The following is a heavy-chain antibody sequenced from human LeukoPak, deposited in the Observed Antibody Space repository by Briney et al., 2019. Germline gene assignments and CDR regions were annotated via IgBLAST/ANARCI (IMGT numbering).Heavy chain of an antibody. CDR2: IIPIFGTP. D-gene: IGHD4-17*01. CDR3: ARLHGEYDPDWYFDL. J-gene: IGHJ2*01. Sequence: GASVKVSCKASGGTFNNHAISWVRQAPGQGREWMGAIIPIFGTPNYAQNFQGRVTITAGASTSTVYMERRSLRSEDTAVYYCARLHGEYDPDWYFDLWGGGTLVTVSS. CDR1: GGTFNNHA. V-gene: IGHV1-69*13.